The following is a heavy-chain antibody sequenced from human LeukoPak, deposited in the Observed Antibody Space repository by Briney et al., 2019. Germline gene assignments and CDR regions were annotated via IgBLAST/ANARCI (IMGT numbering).Heavy chain of an antibody. Sequence: SVKVSCKASGGTFGSYAISWVRQAPGQGLEWMGGIIPIFGTANYAQKFQGRVTITTDESTSTAYMELSSLRSEDTAVYYCASAVEDNWNPVWAFDIWGQGTMVTVSS. J-gene: IGHJ3*02. CDR1: GGTFGSYA. CDR3: ASAVEDNWNPVWAFDI. V-gene: IGHV1-69*05. CDR2: IIPIFGTA. D-gene: IGHD1-20*01.